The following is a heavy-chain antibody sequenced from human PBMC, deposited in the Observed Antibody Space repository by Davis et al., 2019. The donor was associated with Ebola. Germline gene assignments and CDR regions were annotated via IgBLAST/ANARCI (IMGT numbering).Heavy chain of an antibody. CDR3: ARTGSGYCISTSCRYYYYYGMDV. Sequence: AASVKVSCKASGYTFTSYYMHWVRQAPGQGLEWMGIINPSGGSTSYAQKFQGRVTITADKSTSTAYMELSSLRSEDTAVYYCARTGSGYCISTSCRYYYYYGMDVWGQGTTVTVSS. CDR1: GYTFTSYY. J-gene: IGHJ6*02. D-gene: IGHD2-2*01. CDR2: INPSGGST. V-gene: IGHV1-46*01.